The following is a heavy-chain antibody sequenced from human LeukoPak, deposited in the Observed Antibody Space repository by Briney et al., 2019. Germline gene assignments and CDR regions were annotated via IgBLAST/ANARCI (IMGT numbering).Heavy chain of an antibody. CDR1: GFTFSSYA. V-gene: IGHV3-64D*06. J-gene: IGHJ4*02. Sequence: PGGSLRLSCSASGFTFSSYAMHWVRQAPGKGLEYVSAISSNGGSTYCADSVKGRFTISRDNSKNTLYLQMSSLRAEDTAVYYCVKDHDYSIEQYDYWGQGTLVTVSS. D-gene: IGHD2-15*01. CDR3: VKDHDYSIEQYDY. CDR2: ISSNGGST.